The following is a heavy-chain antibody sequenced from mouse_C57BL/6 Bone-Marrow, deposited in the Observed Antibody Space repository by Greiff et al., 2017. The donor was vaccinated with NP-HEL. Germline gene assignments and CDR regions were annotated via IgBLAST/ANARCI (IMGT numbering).Heavy chain of an antibody. CDR3: ARWGYYYGSSP. Sequence: QVQLQQPGAELVMPGASVKLSCKASGYTFTSYWMHWVKQRPGQGLAWIGEIDPSDSYTNYNQKFKGKSTLTVYKSSSTAYMQLSSLTSEDSAVYYCARWGYYYGSSPWGQGTLVTVSA. CDR2: IDPSDSYT. CDR1: GYTFTSYW. V-gene: IGHV1-69*01. D-gene: IGHD1-1*01. J-gene: IGHJ3*01.